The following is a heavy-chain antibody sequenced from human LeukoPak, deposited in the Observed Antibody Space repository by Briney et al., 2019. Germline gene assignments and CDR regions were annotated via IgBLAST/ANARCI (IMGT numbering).Heavy chain of an antibody. J-gene: IGHJ4*02. D-gene: IGHD3-22*01. V-gene: IGHV1-69*04. Sequence: SVKVSCKSSGGTFSSYAISWVRQAPGQGLEWMGRIIPILGIANYAQKFQGRVTFTADKSTSTAYMELSSLRSEDTAVYYCASRTPYYDSSGYYYGVDYWGQGTLVTVSS. CDR1: GGTFSSYA. CDR2: IIPILGIA. CDR3: ASRTPYYDSSGYYYGVDY.